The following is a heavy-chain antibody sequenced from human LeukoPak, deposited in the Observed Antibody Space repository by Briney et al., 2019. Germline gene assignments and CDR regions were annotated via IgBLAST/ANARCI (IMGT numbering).Heavy chain of an antibody. D-gene: IGHD5-12*01. V-gene: IGHV3-7*01. J-gene: IGHJ4*02. Sequence: GGSLRLSCAASGFTFTTYWMNWVRQLPGKGLEWVANINQDGTEKYYVDSVKGRFTISRDNAKNSLYLQMNSLRAEDTAVYYCANSGYVRYYFDYWGQGTLVTVSS. CDR1: GFTFTTYW. CDR3: ANSGYVRYYFDY. CDR2: INQDGTEK.